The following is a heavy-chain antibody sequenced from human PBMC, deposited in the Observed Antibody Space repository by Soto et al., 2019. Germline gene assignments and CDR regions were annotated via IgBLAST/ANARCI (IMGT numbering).Heavy chain of an antibody. CDR1: GFTFSSYA. V-gene: IGHV3-23*01. D-gene: IGHD3-3*01. CDR2: ISGSGGST. CDR3: ARAGPYYDFWSGYYIGDYYYMDV. J-gene: IGHJ6*03. Sequence: PGGSLRLSCAASGFTFSSYAMSWVRQAPGKGLEWVSAISGSGGSTYYADSVKGRFTISRDNSKNTLYLQMNSLGAEDTAVYYSARAGPYYDFWSGYYIGDYYYMDVWGKGTTVTVSS.